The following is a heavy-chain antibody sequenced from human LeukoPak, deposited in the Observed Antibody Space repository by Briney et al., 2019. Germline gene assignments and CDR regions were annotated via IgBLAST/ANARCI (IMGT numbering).Heavy chain of an antibody. D-gene: IGHD3-22*01. CDR1: GGSISSDNW. CDR3: AKYGGSSGYYYFDY. CDR2: IYHSGST. J-gene: IGHJ4*02. V-gene: IGHV4-4*02. Sequence: SGTLSLTCAVSGGSISSDNWWSWVRQPPGKGLEWIGEIYHSGSTNYNPSLKSRVTISVDKSKNQFSLKLSSVTAADTAVYYCAKYGGSSGYYYFDYWGQGTLVTVSS.